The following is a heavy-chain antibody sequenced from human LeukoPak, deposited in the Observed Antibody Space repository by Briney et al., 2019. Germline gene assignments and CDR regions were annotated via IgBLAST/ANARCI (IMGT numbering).Heavy chain of an antibody. CDR1: GFTFSSYD. Sequence: PGGSLRLSCAASGFTFSSYDMHWVRQAPGKGLEWVAGMCYDGSNTYFADSVKGRFTISRDNSKNTLFLQMNTLRAEDTALYYCARDYAPSYGQFDYWGQGTLVTVSS. J-gene: IGHJ4*02. CDR2: MCYDGSNT. V-gene: IGHV3-33*01. CDR3: ARDYAPSYGQFDY. D-gene: IGHD2-2*01.